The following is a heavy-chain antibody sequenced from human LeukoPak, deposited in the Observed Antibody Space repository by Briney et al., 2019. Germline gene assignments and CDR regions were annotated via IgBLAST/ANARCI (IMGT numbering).Heavy chain of an antibody. CDR3: AREAAVLDY. Sequence: SVKVSCKASGGTFSSYAISWVRQAPGQGPERMGRINPNSGGTNYAQKLQGRVTITRDTSISTAYMELSRLRSDDTAVYYCAREAAVLDYWGQGTLVTVSS. V-gene: IGHV1-2*06. D-gene: IGHD6-13*01. CDR2: INPNSGGT. J-gene: IGHJ4*02. CDR1: GGTFSSYA.